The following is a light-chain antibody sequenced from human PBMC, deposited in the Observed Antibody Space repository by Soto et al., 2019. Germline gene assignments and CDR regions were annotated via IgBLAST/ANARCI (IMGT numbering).Light chain of an antibody. Sequence: QSALTQPASVSGSPGQSITISCTGTSSDVGGYNYVSWYQQHPGKAPKLMIYDVSNRPSGISNRFSGSKSGNTASLTISGLQADYLADYYCSSYPSSSTYVLGTGIRVTV. CDR2: DVS. CDR3: SSYPSSSTYV. J-gene: IGLJ1*01. CDR1: SSDVGGYNY. V-gene: IGLV2-14*01.